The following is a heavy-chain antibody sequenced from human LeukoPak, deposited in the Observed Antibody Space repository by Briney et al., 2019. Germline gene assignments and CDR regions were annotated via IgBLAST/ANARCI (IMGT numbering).Heavy chain of an antibody. D-gene: IGHD6-19*01. CDR2: IYHSGST. J-gene: IGHJ6*03. CDR1: GYSISSGYY. Sequence: SQTLSLTCAVSGYSISSGYYRGWTRQPPGKGLEWIGSIYHSGSTYYNPSLKSRVTISVDTSKNQFSLKLSSVTAADTAVYYGARHKYSSGWSTELYYYYYMDVWGKGTTVTVSS. V-gene: IGHV4-38-2*01. CDR3: ARHKYSSGWSTELYYYYYMDV.